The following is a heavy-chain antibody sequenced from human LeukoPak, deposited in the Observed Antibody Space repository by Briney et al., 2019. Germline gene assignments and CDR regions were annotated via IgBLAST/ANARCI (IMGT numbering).Heavy chain of an antibody. D-gene: IGHD4-11*01. CDR3: ARCHSILDY. Sequence: PGGSLRLSCAASRFIFRDYDMAWVRQAPGKRLEWVSYITTSGGNTYYADSVKGRFTISRDNSKNTLYLQLNTLRAEDTALYYCARCHSILDYWGKGTLVTVSS. J-gene: IGHJ4*02. V-gene: IGHV3-23*01. CDR2: ITTSGGNT. CDR1: RFIFRDYD.